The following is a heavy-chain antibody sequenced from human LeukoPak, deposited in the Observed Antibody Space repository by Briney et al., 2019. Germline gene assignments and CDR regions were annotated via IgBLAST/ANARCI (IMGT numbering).Heavy chain of an antibody. V-gene: IGHV4-39*01. CDR2: IYYSGST. CDR3: ARSTRVYYDSSGSLFGY. J-gene: IGHJ4*02. Sequence: KPSEILSLTCTVSGGSISSSSYYWGWIRQPPGKGLEWIGSIYYSGSTYYNPSLKSRVTISVDTSKNQFSLKLSSVTAADTAVYYCARSTRVYYDSSGSLFGYWGQGTLVTVSS. D-gene: IGHD3-22*01. CDR1: GGSISSSSYY.